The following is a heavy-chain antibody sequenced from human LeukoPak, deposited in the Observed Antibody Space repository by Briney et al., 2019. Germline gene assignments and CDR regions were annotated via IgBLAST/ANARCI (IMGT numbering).Heavy chain of an antibody. CDR3: ARGGGYDFWFI. D-gene: IGHD3-3*01. CDR2: INQDGSEK. CDR1: GFTFSTYW. V-gene: IGHV3-7*01. J-gene: IGHJ4*02. Sequence: GGPLRLSCAASGFTFSTYWMSWVRQAPGKGLEWVANINQDGSEKYYVDSVKGRFTISRDNAKNSVYLQMNSLSAEDTAVYYCARGGGYDFWFIWGQGTLVTVSS.